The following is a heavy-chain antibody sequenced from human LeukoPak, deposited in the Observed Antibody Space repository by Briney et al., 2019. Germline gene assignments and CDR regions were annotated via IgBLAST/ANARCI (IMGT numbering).Heavy chain of an antibody. J-gene: IGHJ4*02. V-gene: IGHV1-69*10. CDR3: ARDGVYYGSGSYLNYFDY. CDR2: IIPILGIA. Sequence: SVKVSFKASGGTFSSYAISWVRQAPGQGLEWMGRIIPILGIANYAQKFQGRVTITADKSTSTAYMELSSLRSEDTAVYYCARDGVYYGSGSYLNYFDYWGQGTLVTVSS. CDR1: GGTFSSYA. D-gene: IGHD3-10*01.